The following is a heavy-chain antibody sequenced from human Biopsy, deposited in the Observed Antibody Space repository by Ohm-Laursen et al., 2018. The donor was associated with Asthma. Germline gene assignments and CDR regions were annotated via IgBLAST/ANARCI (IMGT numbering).Heavy chain of an antibody. CDR2: IYSGGTS. D-gene: IGHD3-22*01. CDR1: GFAVSRDH. CDR3: ARGDSSNWSHYYFDY. J-gene: IGHJ4*02. V-gene: IGHV3-53*01. Sequence: LSLTCAPSGFAVSRDHMFWVRQAPGKGLEWVSVIYSGGTSHTADSVRGRFTISRDYSKNTLYLQMHSLRVEDTAVYYCARGDSSNWSHYYFDYWGQGTLVTVSS.